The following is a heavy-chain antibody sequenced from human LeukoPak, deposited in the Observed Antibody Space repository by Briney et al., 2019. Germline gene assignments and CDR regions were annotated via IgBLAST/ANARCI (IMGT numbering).Heavy chain of an antibody. CDR3: ARDPAAYYYDSSGYYSGIPFDY. J-gene: IGHJ4*02. CDR2: IYHSGST. CDR1: GYSISSGYY. V-gene: IGHV4-38-2*02. Sequence: PSETLSLTCTVSGYSISSGYYWGWIRQPPGKGLEWIGSIYHSGSTYYNPSLKSRVTISVDTSKNQFSLKLSSVTAADTAVYYCARDPAAYYYDSSGYYSGIPFDYWGQGTLVTVSS. D-gene: IGHD3-22*01.